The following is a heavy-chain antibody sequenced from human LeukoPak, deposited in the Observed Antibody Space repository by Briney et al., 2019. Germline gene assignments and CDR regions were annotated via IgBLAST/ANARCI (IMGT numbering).Heavy chain of an antibody. D-gene: IGHD5-12*01. CDR1: GGSFSGYY. J-gene: IGHJ5*02. CDR2: INHSGST. CDR3: ASVPYSGYDS. Sequence: SETLSLTCAVYGGSFSGYYWSWIPHPPGKGLEWIGEINHSGSTNYNPSLRSRVNISVDTSKNQFSLKLSSVTAADTAVYYCASVPYSGYDSWGQGTLVTVSS. V-gene: IGHV4-34*01.